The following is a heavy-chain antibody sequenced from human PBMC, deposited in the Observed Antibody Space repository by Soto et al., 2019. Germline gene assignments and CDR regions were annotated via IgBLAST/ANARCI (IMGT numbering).Heavy chain of an antibody. D-gene: IGHD3-9*01. CDR2: INPSGGST. J-gene: IGHJ4*02. V-gene: IGHV1-46*01. CDR1: GYTFTSYY. Sequence: ASVKVSCKASGYTFTSYYMHWVRQAPGQGLEWMGIINPSGGSTSYAQKFQGRVTMTRDTSTSTVYMELSSLRSEDTAVYYCARGGGEIRYFDWLLHWGQGTLVTVSS. CDR3: ARGGGEIRYFDWLLH.